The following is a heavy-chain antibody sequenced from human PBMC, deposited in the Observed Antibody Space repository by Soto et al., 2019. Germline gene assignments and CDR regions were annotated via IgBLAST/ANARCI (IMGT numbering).Heavy chain of an antibody. J-gene: IGHJ3*02. V-gene: IGHV3-30*03. CDR3: ARIAVGGAFDI. CDR2: ISNDGGNK. CDR1: GFTFSSYG. D-gene: IGHD6-19*01. Sequence: GGSLRLSCTASGFTFSSYGFHWVRQAPGRGLEWVAVISNDGGNKYYADSVKGRFTISRDNSANTLFLQLNSLRAEDTAVYYCARIAVGGAFDIWGQGTMVTVSS.